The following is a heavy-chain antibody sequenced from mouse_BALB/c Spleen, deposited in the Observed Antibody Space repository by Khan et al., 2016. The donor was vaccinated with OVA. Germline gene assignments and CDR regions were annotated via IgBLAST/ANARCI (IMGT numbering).Heavy chain of an antibody. CDR3: ARAYYGNYREAMDY. D-gene: IGHD2-10*01. V-gene: IGHV2-6-7*01. J-gene: IGHJ4*01. Sequence: QVQLKESGPGLVAPSQSLSITCTVSGFSLTGYGVNWVRQPPGKGLEWLGMIWGDGRTDYNSALTSRLNLSKDNSKSQVFLKMNSLQTDDTARYYCARAYYGNYREAMDYWGHGTSVTVSS. CDR1: GFSLTGYG. CDR2: IWGDGRT.